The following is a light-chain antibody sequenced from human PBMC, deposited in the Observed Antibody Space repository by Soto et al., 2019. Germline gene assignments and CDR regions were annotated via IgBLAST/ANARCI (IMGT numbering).Light chain of an antibody. CDR3: SSYAGSNTWV. J-gene: IGLJ1*01. CDR2: EVS. CDR1: SSDVGGYNY. Sequence: QSVLTRPPSASGSPGQSVTISCTGTSSDVGGYNYVSWYQQHPGKAPKLMIYEVSKRPSGVPDRFSGSKSGNTASLTVSGLQAEDEADYYCSSYAGSNTWVLGNGTKVTVL. V-gene: IGLV2-8*01.